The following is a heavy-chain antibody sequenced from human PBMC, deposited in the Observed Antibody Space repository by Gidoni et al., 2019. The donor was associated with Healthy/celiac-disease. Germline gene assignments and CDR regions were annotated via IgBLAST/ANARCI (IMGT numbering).Heavy chain of an antibody. CDR2: IDWNSGSI. Sequence: EVQLVESGGGLVQSGRSLRLSCAASGFSFDAYAMHWVRQGPGKGLEWVSGIDWNSGSIDYADSAKGRFTISRDNAKNSLFLQMNSLRVEDTALYYCVKSRGPYYHYYGVDVWGPGTTVTVSS. V-gene: IGHV3-9*01. J-gene: IGHJ6*02. CDR1: GFSFDAYA. CDR3: VKSRGPYYHYYGVDV.